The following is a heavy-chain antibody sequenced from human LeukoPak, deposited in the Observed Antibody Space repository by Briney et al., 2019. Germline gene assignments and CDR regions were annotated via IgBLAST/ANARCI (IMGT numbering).Heavy chain of an antibody. J-gene: IGHJ3*02. CDR2: ISYDGSNK. Sequence: GGSLRLSCAASGFTFSSYGVHWVRQAPGKGLEWVAVISYDGSNKYYADSVKGRFTISRDNSKNTLYLQMNSLRAEDTAVYYCVGPDAFDIWGQGTMVTVSS. V-gene: IGHV3-30*03. CDR1: GFTFSSYG. CDR3: VGPDAFDI.